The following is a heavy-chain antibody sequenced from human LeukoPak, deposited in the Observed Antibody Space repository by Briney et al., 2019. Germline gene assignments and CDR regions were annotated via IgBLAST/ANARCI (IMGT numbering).Heavy chain of an antibody. Sequence: ASVKVSCKASGYTFANFGITWVRQAPGQGLEWMGWISVYNGNTNYAQNLQGRVTLTTDISTSTAYIELRSLRSDDTALYYCARTCSSSSCYMVHWGQGTLVTVSS. V-gene: IGHV1-18*01. CDR2: ISVYNGNT. D-gene: IGHD2-2*02. CDR3: ARTCSSSSCYMVH. J-gene: IGHJ4*02. CDR1: GYTFANFG.